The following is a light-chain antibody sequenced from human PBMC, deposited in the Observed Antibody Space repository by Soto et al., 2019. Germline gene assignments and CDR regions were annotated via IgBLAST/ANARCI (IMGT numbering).Light chain of an antibody. J-gene: IGKJ1*01. CDR1: QSVSSSF. CDR2: GAS. Sequence: EIVLPQSPGSLSLSPGERATLSCRASQSVSSSFFAWYQQKPGQAPRLLIYGASSRATGIPDRFSGSGSGTDFTLTISRLEPEDFAVYYCQQYESSVTFGQGTKVEFK. CDR3: QQYESSVT. V-gene: IGKV3-20*01.